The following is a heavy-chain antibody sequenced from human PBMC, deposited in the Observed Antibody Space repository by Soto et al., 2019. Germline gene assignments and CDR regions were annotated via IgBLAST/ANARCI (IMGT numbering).Heavy chain of an antibody. Sequence: GASVKVSCKASGGTFSSYAISWVRQAPGQGLEWMGGIIPIFGTANYAQKFQGRVTITADESTSTAYMELSSLRSEDTAVYYCARDRGDGYNYPYYFDYWGQGTLVTVSS. CDR3: ARDRGDGYNYPYYFDY. CDR1: GGTFSSYA. D-gene: IGHD5-12*01. V-gene: IGHV1-69*13. CDR2: IIPIFGTA. J-gene: IGHJ4*02.